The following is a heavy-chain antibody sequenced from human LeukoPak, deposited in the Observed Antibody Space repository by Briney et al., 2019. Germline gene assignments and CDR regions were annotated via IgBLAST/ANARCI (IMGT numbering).Heavy chain of an antibody. CDR3: ARDFRFHDDY. V-gene: IGHV3-7*01. J-gene: IGHJ4*02. CDR1: GFPFSSYW. CDR2: IKQDGSEK. Sequence: GGSLRLSCVASGFPFSSYWVTWVRQAPGKGLEWVGNIKQDGSEKYYMDSVKGRFTISRDNAKNSVYLQMNSLRVEGTAVYYCARDFRFHDDYWGQGTLVTVSS.